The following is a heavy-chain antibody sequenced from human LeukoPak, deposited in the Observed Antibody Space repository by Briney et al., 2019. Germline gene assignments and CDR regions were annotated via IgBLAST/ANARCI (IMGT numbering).Heavy chain of an antibody. J-gene: IGHJ4*02. CDR2: ISGGGETT. D-gene: IGHD4-17*01. V-gene: IGHV3-23*01. CDR3: ARDYADYVGYFFFDY. CDR1: GFSFSSYA. Sequence: GGSLRVSCAASGFSFSSYAMNWVRQAPGKRLEWVSSISGGGETTYYADSAKGRFTISRDNSQNTLYLQMNSLRAEDTAVYYCARDYADYVGYFFFDYWGQGTLVTVSS.